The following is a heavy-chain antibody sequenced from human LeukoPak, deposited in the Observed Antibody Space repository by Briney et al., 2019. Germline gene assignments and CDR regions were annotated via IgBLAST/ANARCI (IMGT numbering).Heavy chain of an antibody. CDR3: AVYCYGSSSWFDP. Sequence: GGSLRLSCAASGFIVSSNHMSWVRQAPGKGLEWVSLIYSDGDTNYADSVKGRFTIPRDSSKNTLYLQMNSLRAEDTAVYYCAVYCYGSSSWFDPWGQGTLVTVSS. V-gene: IGHV3-53*01. CDR2: IYSDGDT. CDR1: GFIVSSNH. D-gene: IGHD3-10*01. J-gene: IGHJ5*02.